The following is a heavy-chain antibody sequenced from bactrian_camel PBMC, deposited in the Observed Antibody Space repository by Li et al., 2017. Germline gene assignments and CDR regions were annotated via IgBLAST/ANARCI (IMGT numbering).Heavy chain of an antibody. CDR2: INRVGDRT. V-gene: IGHV3S1*01. CDR3: AAGAGLTPYFEV. Sequence: HVQLVESGGGLVQPGGSLTLACKASGLTFSSYPMYWVRQAPGKGLEWVSGINRVGDRTYYAESVKGRFAISRDNAKDTLYLQMNSLKSEDTALYYCAAGAGLTPYFEVWAQGTQVTVS. J-gene: IGHJ2*01. CDR1: GLTFSSYP.